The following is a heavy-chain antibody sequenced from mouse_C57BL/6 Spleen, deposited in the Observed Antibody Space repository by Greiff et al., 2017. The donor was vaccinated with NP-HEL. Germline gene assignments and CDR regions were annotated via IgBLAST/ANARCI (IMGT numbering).Heavy chain of an antibody. CDR3: ARWGDYGSSHWYFDV. D-gene: IGHD1-1*01. Sequence: EVHLVESGGGLVQPGGSLKLSCAASGFTFSDYGMAWVRQAPRKGPEWVAFISNLAYSIYYADTVTGRFTISRENAKNTLYLEMSSLRSEDTAMYYCARWGDYGSSHWYFDVWGTGTTVTVSS. V-gene: IGHV5-15*01. CDR1: GFTFSDYG. CDR2: ISNLAYSI. J-gene: IGHJ1*03.